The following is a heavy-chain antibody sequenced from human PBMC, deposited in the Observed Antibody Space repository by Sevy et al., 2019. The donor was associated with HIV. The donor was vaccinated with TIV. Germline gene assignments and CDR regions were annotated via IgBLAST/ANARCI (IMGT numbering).Heavy chain of an antibody. V-gene: IGHV3-23*01. CDR3: AKFPIVVVPAPMGHAFDI. D-gene: IGHD2-2*01. CDR2: ISGSGGST. J-gene: IGHJ3*02. Sequence: GGSLRLSCAASGFTFSSYAMSWVRQAPGKGLEWVSAISGSGGSTYYADSVKGRFTISRDNSKNTLYLQMNSLRAEDTAVYYCAKFPIVVVPAPMGHAFDIWGQGTMVTVSS. CDR1: GFTFSSYA.